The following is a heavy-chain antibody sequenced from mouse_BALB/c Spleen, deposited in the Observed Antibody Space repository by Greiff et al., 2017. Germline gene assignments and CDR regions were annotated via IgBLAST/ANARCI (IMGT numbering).Heavy chain of an antibody. J-gene: IGHJ2*01. CDR1: GYSITSDYA. CDR2: ISYSGST. D-gene: IGHD2-4*01. Sequence: EVQLQESGPGLVKPSQSLSLTCTVTGYSITSDYAWNWIRQFPGNKLEWMGYISYSGSTSYNPSLKSRISITRDTSKNQFFLQLNSVTTEDTATYYCAAYDYDEDFDYWGQGTTLTVSS. CDR3: AAYDYDEDFDY. V-gene: IGHV3-2*02.